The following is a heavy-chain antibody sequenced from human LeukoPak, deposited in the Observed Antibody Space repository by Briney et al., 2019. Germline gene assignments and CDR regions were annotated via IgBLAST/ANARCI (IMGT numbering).Heavy chain of an antibody. CDR1: GFTFSNYG. Sequence: PGGTLRLSCVASGFTFSNYGMHWVRQAPGKGLEWAAFIRYDGSNKYYADSVKGRFTISRDNSKNTLYLQMNSLRAADTAVYYCAKDPTHYRVWDDYDSTVLSYWGQGTLVTVSS. V-gene: IGHV3-30*02. CDR3: AKDPTHYRVWDDYDSTVLSY. J-gene: IGHJ4*02. CDR2: IRYDGSNK. D-gene: IGHD3-22*01.